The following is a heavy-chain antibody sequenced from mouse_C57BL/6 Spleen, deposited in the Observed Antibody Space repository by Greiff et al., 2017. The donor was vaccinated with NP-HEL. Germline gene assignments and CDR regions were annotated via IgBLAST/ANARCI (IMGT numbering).Heavy chain of an antibody. D-gene: IGHD6-5*01. CDR2: IYPGDGDT. V-gene: IGHV1-82*01. CDR3: AREEALYYYAMDY. Sequence: QVQLKQSGPELVKPGASVKISCKASGYAFSSSWMNWVKQRPGKGLEWIGRIYPGDGDTNYNGKFKGKATLTADKSSSTAYMQLSSLTSEDSAVYFCAREEALYYYAMDYWGQGTSVTVSS. J-gene: IGHJ4*01. CDR1: GYAFSSSW.